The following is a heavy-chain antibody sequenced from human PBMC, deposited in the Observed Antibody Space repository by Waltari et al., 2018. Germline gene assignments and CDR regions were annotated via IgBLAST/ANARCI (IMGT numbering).Heavy chain of an antibody. J-gene: IGHJ4*02. CDR1: GFTFSNYR. V-gene: IGHV3-21*01. Sequence: EVQLVESGGGLVKPGGSLRLSCAASGFTFSNYRMNWVRQAPGRGLEWVSFMCGSTSYINYADSVGGRFTISRDNARNSLYLQMNSLRADDTAVYYCARGDGSSCLDYWGQGILVTVSS. CDR2: MCGSTSYI. D-gene: IGHD1-26*01. CDR3: ARGDGSSCLDY.